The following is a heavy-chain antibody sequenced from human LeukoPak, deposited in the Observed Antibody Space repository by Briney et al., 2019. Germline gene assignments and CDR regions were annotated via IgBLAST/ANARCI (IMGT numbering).Heavy chain of an antibody. D-gene: IGHD2-2*01. CDR2: VYPSGNT. Sequence: SETLSLTCTVSGNSISSYYYYWSWVRQPAGKGLEWIGRVYPSGNTNYNPYNPSLTDRVTISIDASRNQFSLILTSVTAADTAVYYCARPGYCSSTSCPFDYWGQGTLVTVSS. J-gene: IGHJ4*02. V-gene: IGHV4-61*02. CDR1: GNSISSYYYY. CDR3: ARPGYCSSTSCPFDY.